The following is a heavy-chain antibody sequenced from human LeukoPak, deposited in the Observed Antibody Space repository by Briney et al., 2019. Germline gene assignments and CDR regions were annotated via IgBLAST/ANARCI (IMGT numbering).Heavy chain of an antibody. Sequence: SETLSLTCTVSGGSISSSSYYWGWIRQPPGKGLEWIGSIYYSGSTYYNPSLKSRVTISVDTSKNQFSLKLSSVTAADTAVNYCAGSIAVAGIDYWGQGTLVTVSS. CDR2: IYYSGST. CDR3: AGSIAVAGIDY. V-gene: IGHV4-39*07. J-gene: IGHJ4*02. CDR1: GGSISSSSYY. D-gene: IGHD6-19*01.